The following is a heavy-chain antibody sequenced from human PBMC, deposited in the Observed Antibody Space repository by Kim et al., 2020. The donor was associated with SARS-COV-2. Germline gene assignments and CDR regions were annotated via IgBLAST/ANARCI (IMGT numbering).Heavy chain of an antibody. CDR3: ARVGPWFGQLGDY. CDR1: GGSVSSSNW. J-gene: IGHJ4*02. Sequence: SETLSLTCAVSGGSVSSSNWWSWVRQPPGKGLEWIGEIYHSGSTNYNPSLKSRVTISVDKSKNQFSLKLSSVTAADTAVYYCARVGPWFGQLGDYWGQGTLVTVSS. V-gene: IGHV4-4*02. CDR2: IYHSGST. D-gene: IGHD3-10*01.